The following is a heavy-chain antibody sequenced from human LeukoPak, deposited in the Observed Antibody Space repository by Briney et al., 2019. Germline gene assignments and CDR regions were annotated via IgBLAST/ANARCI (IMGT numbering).Heavy chain of an antibody. J-gene: IGHJ4*02. V-gene: IGHV3-64*04. Sequence: PGGSLRLSCSASGFTFSSYAMHWVRQAPGKGLEYVSAISSNGGSTYYADSVKGRFTISRDNSKNTLYLQMNSLRAEDTAVYYCAKVTMVRGVTIDYWGQGTLVTVSS. CDR2: ISSNGGST. D-gene: IGHD3-10*01. CDR3: AKVTMVRGVTIDY. CDR1: GFTFSSYA.